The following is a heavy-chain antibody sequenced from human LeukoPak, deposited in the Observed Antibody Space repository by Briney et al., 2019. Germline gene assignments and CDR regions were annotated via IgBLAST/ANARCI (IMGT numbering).Heavy chain of an antibody. D-gene: IGHD6-19*01. CDR3: ARKWLVIDY. CDR1: GFTFSNYE. Sequence: GGSLRLSCAASGFTFSNYEMNWVRQAPGKGLEWVSYISSSGSNIYYADSVKGRFTISRDNAKNSLYLQMNSLRAEDTAVYYCARKWLVIDYWGQGTVVTVSS. CDR2: ISSSGSNI. J-gene: IGHJ4*02. V-gene: IGHV3-48*03.